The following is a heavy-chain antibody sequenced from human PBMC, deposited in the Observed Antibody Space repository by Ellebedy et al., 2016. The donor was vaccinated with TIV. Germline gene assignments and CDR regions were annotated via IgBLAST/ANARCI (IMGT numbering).Heavy chain of an antibody. CDR1: GGSVSRYF. CDR3: ARVHCSITTCDYYYMDV. Sequence: SETLSLTXTVSGGSVSRYFWSWIRQPAGKGLEWIGRIFTSGSFNYNPSLMSRVTMSEVTSKNQISLRLNSVTTADTAVYYCARVHCSITTCDYYYMDVWGKGTTVTVSS. CDR2: IFTSGSF. J-gene: IGHJ6*03. D-gene: IGHD1-1*01. V-gene: IGHV4-4*07.